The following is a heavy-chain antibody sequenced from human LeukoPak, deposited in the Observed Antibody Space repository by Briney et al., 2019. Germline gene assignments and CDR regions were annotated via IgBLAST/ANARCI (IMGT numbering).Heavy chain of an antibody. Sequence: ASVKVSCKASGYTFTSYGISWVRQAPGQGLEWMGWISAYNGNTNYAQKLQGRVTMTTDTSTSTAYMELRSLRSDDTAVYYCATTPTTAWRDAFDIWGQGTMVTVPS. V-gene: IGHV1-18*01. CDR2: ISAYNGNT. CDR1: GYTFTSYG. CDR3: ATTPTTAWRDAFDI. J-gene: IGHJ3*02. D-gene: IGHD1-14*01.